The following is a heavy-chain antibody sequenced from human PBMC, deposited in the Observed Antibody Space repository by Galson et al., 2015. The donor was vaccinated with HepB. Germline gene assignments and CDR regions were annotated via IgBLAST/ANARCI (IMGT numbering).Heavy chain of an antibody. CDR3: AGADIVVVPAAMQSGGYYFDY. CDR1: GGTFSSYA. CDR2: IIPIFGTA. J-gene: IGHJ4*02. D-gene: IGHD2-2*01. V-gene: IGHV1-69*01. Sequence: KVSCKTSGGTFSSYAISWVRQAPGQGLEWMGGIIPIFGTANYAQKFQGRVTITADESTSTAYMELSSLRSEDTAVYYCAGADIVVVPAAMQSGGYYFDYWGQGTLVTVSS.